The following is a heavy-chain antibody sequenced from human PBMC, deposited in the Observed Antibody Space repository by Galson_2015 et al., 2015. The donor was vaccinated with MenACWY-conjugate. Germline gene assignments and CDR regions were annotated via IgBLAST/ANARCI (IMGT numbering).Heavy chain of an antibody. CDR3: ARHPPGGRGLDV. J-gene: IGHJ6*02. CDR1: GCSFTTYW. Sequence: QSGAEVKKSGESLKISCQGSGCSFTTYWIAWVRQMPGRGLEWVGLISPGDSNTRYSPSFQGQVTISADKSISTAYLQWSSLKASDTAMYYCARHPPGGRGLDVWGQGTTVTVSS. CDR2: ISPGDSNT. D-gene: IGHD1-26*01. V-gene: IGHV5-51*01.